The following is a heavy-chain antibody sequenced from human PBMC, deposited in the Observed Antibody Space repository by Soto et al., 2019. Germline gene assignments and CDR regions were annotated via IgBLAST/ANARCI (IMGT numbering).Heavy chain of an antibody. Sequence: QVQLVQSGAELKEPGDSVRVSCEASGYTFTAYYIHWVRQAPGQGLEWMGWINPKFGDTTYAQDFQGRVSMTRDMSMSTVYMDLSRLTSDDTAIYYCARNMDYYYGPGSGNGHGFWGQGTTVTVFS. CDR3: ARNMDYYYGPGSGNGHGF. D-gene: IGHD3-10*01. CDR1: GYTFTAYY. V-gene: IGHV1-2*02. CDR2: INPKFGDT. J-gene: IGHJ6*02.